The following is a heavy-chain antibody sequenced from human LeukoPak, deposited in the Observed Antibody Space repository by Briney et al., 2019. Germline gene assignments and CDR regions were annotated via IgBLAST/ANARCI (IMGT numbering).Heavy chain of an antibody. Sequence: SETLSLTCTVSGGSISSSSYYWGWIRQPPGKGLEWIGSIYYSGSTYYNPSLKSRVTISVDTSKNQFSLKLSSVTAADTAVYYCAREMDDSSGYIDYWGQGTRVTVSS. CDR3: AREMDDSSGYIDY. CDR1: GGSISSSSYY. J-gene: IGHJ4*02. D-gene: IGHD3-22*01. CDR2: IYYSGST. V-gene: IGHV4-39*07.